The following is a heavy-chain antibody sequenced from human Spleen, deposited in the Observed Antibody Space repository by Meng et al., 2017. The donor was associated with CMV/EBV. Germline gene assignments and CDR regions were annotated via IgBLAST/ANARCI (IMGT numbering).Heavy chain of an antibody. CDR2: IYWDDDK. D-gene: IGHD1-26*01. CDR3: APYEVELGYFDY. Sequence: SLKDVGPTLVKPPQTLTLTCTFSGLSLSTSGVGAGWIRQPPGKALEWLALIYWDDDKRYSPSLKSRLTITKDTSKNQVVLTMTNMDPVDTATYYCAPYEVELGYFDYWGQGTLVTVSS. CDR1: GLSLSTSGVG. V-gene: IGHV2-5*02. J-gene: IGHJ4*02.